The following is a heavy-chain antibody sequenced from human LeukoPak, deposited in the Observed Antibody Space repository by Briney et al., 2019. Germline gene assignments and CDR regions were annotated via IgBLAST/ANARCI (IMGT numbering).Heavy chain of an antibody. CDR2: ISSSSSYI. J-gene: IGHJ6*02. Sequence: GGSLRLSCAASGFTFSSYWMSWVRQAPGKGLEWVSSISSSSSYIYYADSVKGRFTISRDNAKNSLYLQMNSLRAEDTAVYYCARDSDIISGFYYYYGMDVWGQGTTVTVS. D-gene: IGHD6-19*01. V-gene: IGHV3-21*01. CDR3: ARDSDIISGFYYYYGMDV. CDR1: GFTFSSYW.